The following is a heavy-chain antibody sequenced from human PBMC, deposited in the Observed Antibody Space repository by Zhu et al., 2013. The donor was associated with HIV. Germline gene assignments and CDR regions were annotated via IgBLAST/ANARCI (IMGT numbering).Heavy chain of an antibody. Sequence: QVQLVQSGAEVKKPGASVKVSCKASGYTFTSYDINWVRQATGQGLEWMGWMNPNSGNTGYAQKFQGRVTMTRNTSISTAYMELSSLRSEDTAVYYCARGRRITIFGVVTVVSHDAFDIWGQGQWSPSLQ. CDR2: MNPNSGNT. V-gene: IGHV1-8*01. CDR3: ARGRRITIFGVVTVVSHDAFDI. D-gene: IGHD3-3*01. J-gene: IGHJ3*02. CDR1: GYTFTSYD.